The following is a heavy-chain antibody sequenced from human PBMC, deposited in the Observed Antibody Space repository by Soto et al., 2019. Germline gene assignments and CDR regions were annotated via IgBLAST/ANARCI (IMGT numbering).Heavy chain of an antibody. V-gene: IGHV1-69*01. CDR1: GGTFGRNT. CDR3: ARDLNWALEY. D-gene: IGHD7-27*01. J-gene: IGHJ4*02. Sequence: QVHLVQSAAEVKTPGSSVRVSCTVSGGTFGRNTIVWVRQAPAQGLECMGHIVPIFGTFKYAQKYQGRVTFTADESTTTASMDLSSRTSDDTAVYFCARDLNWALEYWGPGPLVTVS. CDR2: IVPIFGTF.